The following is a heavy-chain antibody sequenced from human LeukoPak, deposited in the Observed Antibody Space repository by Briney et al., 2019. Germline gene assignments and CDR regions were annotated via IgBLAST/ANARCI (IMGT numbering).Heavy chain of an antibody. Sequence: ASVKVSCKASGYTFTSYYMHWVRQAPGQGLEWMGIINPSGGSTSYAQKFQGRVTMTRDMSTSTVYMELSSLRSEDTAVYYCAREYYDFWSGYHSWYYYYYMDVWGKGTTVTVSS. CDR1: GYTFTSYY. V-gene: IGHV1-46*01. J-gene: IGHJ6*03. CDR3: AREYYDFWSGYHSWYYYYYMDV. CDR2: INPSGGST. D-gene: IGHD3-3*01.